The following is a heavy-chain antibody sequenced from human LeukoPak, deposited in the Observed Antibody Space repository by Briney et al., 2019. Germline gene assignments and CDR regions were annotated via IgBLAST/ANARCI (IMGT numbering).Heavy chain of an antibody. Sequence: PGESLRLSCAASGFTFSSYAMSWVRQAPGKGLEWVSTIGVSGGSTYYADSVKGRFTISRDNSKNTVYLQMNSLRAEDTAVYYCAKDGLTPSSSVGYWGQGTLVTVSS. J-gene: IGHJ4*02. V-gene: IGHV3-23*01. D-gene: IGHD6-13*01. CDR1: GFTFSSYA. CDR3: AKDGLTPSSSVGY. CDR2: IGVSGGST.